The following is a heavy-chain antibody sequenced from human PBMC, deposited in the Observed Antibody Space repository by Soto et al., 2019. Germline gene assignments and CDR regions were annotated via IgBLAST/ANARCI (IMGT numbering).Heavy chain of an antibody. Sequence: SETLSLTCTVSGGSITRTDYYWDWIRQPPGKGLEWIGSVFYSGTTYYNPSLKSRVTISMDPSKHQFSLSLTSVTAADTAVYYCANGGYSGGGGFHFDYWGQGSLVTVSS. V-gene: IGHV4-39*01. CDR2: VFYSGTT. D-gene: IGHD3-22*01. CDR1: GGSITRTDYY. CDR3: ANGGYSGGGGFHFDY. J-gene: IGHJ4*02.